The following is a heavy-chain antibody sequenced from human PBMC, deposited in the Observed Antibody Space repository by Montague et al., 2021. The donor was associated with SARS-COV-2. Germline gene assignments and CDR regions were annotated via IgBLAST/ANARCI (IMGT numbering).Heavy chain of an antibody. D-gene: IGHD2-15*01. CDR2: INYSGST. Sequence: SETLSLTCTVAGGSISSYYWSWIRQPPGKGLEWIGYINYSGSTNYDPSPKSRVTISVDTSKNQFSLNLSSVTAADTAVYYCARNLVVHYWYGTDVWGQGTTVTVSS. V-gene: IGHV4-59*01. J-gene: IGHJ6*02. CDR3: ARNLVVHYWYGTDV. CDR1: GGSISSYY.